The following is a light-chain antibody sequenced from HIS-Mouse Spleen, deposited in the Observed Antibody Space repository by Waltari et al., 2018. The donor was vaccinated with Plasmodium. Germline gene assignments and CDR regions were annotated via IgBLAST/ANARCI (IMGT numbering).Light chain of an antibody. V-gene: IGLV2-14*03. CDR3: SSYTSSSTLNYV. Sequence: QSALTQPASVSGSPGQSITISCTGTSSDVGGYNYVSWYQQHPGKAPKLMIYDVSNLPSGVSNRFSGSKSGNPASLTISGLQAEDEADYYCSSYTSSSTLNYVFGTGTKVTVL. CDR1: SSDVGGYNY. CDR2: DVS. J-gene: IGLJ1*01.